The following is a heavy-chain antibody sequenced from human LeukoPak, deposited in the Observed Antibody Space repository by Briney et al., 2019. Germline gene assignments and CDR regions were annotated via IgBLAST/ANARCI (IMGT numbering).Heavy chain of an antibody. CDR2: ISYDGSNK. J-gene: IGHJ4*02. Sequence: GGSLRLSCAASGFTFSSYAMHWVRQAPGKGLEWAAVISYDGSNKYYADSVKGRFTISRDNSKNTLYLQMNSLRAEDTAVYYCAREGYSSSSIDYWGQGTLVTVSS. V-gene: IGHV3-30-3*01. D-gene: IGHD6-6*01. CDR1: GFTFSSYA. CDR3: AREGYSSSSIDY.